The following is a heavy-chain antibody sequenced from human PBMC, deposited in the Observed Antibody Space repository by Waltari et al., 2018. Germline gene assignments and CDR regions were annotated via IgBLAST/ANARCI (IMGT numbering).Heavy chain of an antibody. CDR3: ASLSWYFDI. Sequence: EVQLVESGGGLVQPGGSLSLSCAASGFTFSNYNMNWVRQAPGKGLEWVSYISTSSSTIYYADSVKGRFTISRDNAKNSLYLQMDSLRAEDTAVYYCASLSWYFDIWGRGTLVTVSS. V-gene: IGHV3-48*01. CDR2: ISTSSSTI. CDR1: GFTFSNYN. J-gene: IGHJ2*01.